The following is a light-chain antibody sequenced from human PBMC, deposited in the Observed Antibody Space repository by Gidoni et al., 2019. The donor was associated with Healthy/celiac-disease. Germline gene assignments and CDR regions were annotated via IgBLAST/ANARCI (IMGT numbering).Light chain of an antibody. V-gene: IGLV2-14*01. J-gene: IGLJ2*01. Sequence: QSALTQPASVSGSPGQSITISCTGPSSDVGGYNYVSWYQQHPGKAPKLMIYDVSNRPSGVSNRFSGSKSGNTASLTISGLQAEDEADYYCSSYTSSSTLTGDVVFGGGTKLTVL. CDR3: SSYTSSSTLTGDVV. CDR2: DVS. CDR1: SSDVGGYNY.